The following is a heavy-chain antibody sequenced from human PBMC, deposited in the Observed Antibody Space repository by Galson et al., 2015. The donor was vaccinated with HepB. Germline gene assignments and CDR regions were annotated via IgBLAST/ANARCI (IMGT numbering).Heavy chain of an antibody. CDR1: GGTFSSYA. CDR2: IIPIFGTA. V-gene: IGHV1-69*13. D-gene: IGHD2-21*02. J-gene: IGHJ4*02. Sequence: SVKVSCKASGGTFSSYAISWVRQAPGQGLEWMGGIIPIFGTANYARKFQGRVTITADESTSTAYMELSSLRSEDTAVYYCARDQGYCGGDCQVLPFDYWGQGTLVTVSS. CDR3: ARDQGYCGGDCQVLPFDY.